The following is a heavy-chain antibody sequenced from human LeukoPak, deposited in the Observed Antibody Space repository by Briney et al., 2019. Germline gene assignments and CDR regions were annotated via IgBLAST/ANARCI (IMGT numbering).Heavy chain of an antibody. CDR3: ATVTRGYSYGSNYYYYGMDV. Sequence: ASVKVSCKVSGYTLTELSMHWVRQAPGKGLEWMGGFDPEDGETIYAQKFHGRVTMTEDTSTDTAYMELSSLRSKDTAVYYCATVTRGYSYGSNYYYYGMDVWGQGTTVTVSS. CDR1: GYTLTELS. D-gene: IGHD5-18*01. J-gene: IGHJ6*02. V-gene: IGHV1-24*01. CDR2: FDPEDGET.